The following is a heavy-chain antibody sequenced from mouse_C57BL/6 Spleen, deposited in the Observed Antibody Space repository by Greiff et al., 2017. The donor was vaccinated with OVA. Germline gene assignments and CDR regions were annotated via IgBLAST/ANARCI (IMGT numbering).Heavy chain of an antibody. V-gene: IGHV1-82*01. CDR3: ARGEYYCDY. CDR2: LYPGDGDT. Sequence: VQLQESGPELVKPGASVKISCKASGYAFSSSWMNWVKQRPGKGLEWIGRLYPGDGDTNYNGKFKGNATLTAEKTSSTAYMQLSSLSSEDSAVYFCARGEYYCDYCGQGTTLTVSS. CDR1: GYAFSSSW. J-gene: IGHJ2*01.